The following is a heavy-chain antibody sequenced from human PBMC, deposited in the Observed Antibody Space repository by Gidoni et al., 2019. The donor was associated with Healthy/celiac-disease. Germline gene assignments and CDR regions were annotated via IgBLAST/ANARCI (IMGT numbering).Heavy chain of an antibody. CDR1: GGTFSSYT. CDR2: IIPILGIA. D-gene: IGHD6-13*01. J-gene: IGHJ4*02. CDR3: ARAWGSWYEGFDY. V-gene: IGHV1-69*02. Sequence: QVQLVQSGAEVKKPGSSVKVSCKDSGGTFSSYTISWVRQAPGQGLEWMGRIIPILGIANYAQKFQGRFTITADKSTSTAYMELSSLRSEDTAVYYCARAWGSWYEGFDYWGQGTLVTVSS.